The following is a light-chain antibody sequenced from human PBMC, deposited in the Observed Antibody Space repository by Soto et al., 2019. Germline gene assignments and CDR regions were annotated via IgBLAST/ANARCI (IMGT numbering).Light chain of an antibody. V-gene: IGLV1-47*01. CDR3: ATWEDRLSGVV. CDR1: NSNIGSNY. Sequence: QSVLTQSPSASGTPGQRGTISWSGINSNIGSNYVHWYQQFPGTAPKVLIDRNSQRPSGVPDRFSGSKSGISASLAISGLRSEDEADYFCATWEDRLSGVVFGGGTTLTVL. CDR2: RNS. J-gene: IGLJ2*01.